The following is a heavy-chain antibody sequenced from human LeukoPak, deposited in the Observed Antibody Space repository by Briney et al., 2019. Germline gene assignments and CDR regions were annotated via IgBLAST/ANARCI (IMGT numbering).Heavy chain of an antibody. Sequence: GGSLRLSCAASGFTFSTYWMSWVRQAPGKGLEWVANIKHDGREKYYVDSVKGRFTISRDNAKNSLYLHMNSLRAEDTAVYYCARAFITGIDYFDYWGQGTLVTVSS. CDR1: GFTFSTYW. J-gene: IGHJ4*02. V-gene: IGHV3-7*01. D-gene: IGHD1-20*01. CDR3: ARAFITGIDYFDY. CDR2: IKHDGREK.